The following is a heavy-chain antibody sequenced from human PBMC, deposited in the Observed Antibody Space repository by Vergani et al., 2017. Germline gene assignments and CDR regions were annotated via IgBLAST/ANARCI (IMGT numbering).Heavy chain of an antibody. CDR2: ISASGAPT. D-gene: IGHD5-18*01. Sequence: EVQLLESGGGLVQPGGSLRLSCTASGFIFSTYAMSWVRQAPGKGLEWVSGISASGAPTYYADSVKGRVTISRDNSKNTLYLQMNSLRVEDTAVYFCARSPHGYTYGGYISQFDPWGQGTLVTVSS. CDR1: GFIFSTYA. J-gene: IGHJ5*02. CDR3: ARSPHGYTYGGYISQFDP. V-gene: IGHV3-23*01.